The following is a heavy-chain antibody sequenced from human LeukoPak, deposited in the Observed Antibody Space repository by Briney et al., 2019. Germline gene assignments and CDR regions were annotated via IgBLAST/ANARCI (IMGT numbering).Heavy chain of an antibody. J-gene: IGHJ5*02. CDR1: GFTFSSYT. CDR2: ISAGGAGT. V-gene: IGHV3-23*01. Sequence: GGSLRLSCAASGFTFSSYTMSWVRQAPGKGLEWVSAISAGGAGTYYADSVKGRFTISRDNSKNTLYLQMNSLRADDTAVYYCAKEEHRGSDPPWFDPWGQGTLVTVSS. D-gene: IGHD3-10*01. CDR3: AKEEHRGSDPPWFDP.